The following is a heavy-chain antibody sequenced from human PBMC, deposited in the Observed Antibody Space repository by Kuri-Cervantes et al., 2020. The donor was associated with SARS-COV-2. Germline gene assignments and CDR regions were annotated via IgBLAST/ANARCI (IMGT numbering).Heavy chain of an antibody. V-gene: IGHV3-30*04. D-gene: IGHD1-20*01. CDR1: GFTFRSYA. CDR3: AREPTINWSDIGNSLDV. Sequence: GESLKIPWAALGFTFRSYAMHWVRQAPGKGLEGVAGMSYDGGKIYYADSLKGRFTISRDNSKNTLYVQMVSLRPEDTAVYYCAREPTINWSDIGNSLDVWGKGTAVTVSS. CDR2: MSYDGGKI. J-gene: IGHJ6*04.